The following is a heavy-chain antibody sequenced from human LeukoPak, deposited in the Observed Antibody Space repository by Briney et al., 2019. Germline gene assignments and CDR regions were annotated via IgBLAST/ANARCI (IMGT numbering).Heavy chain of an antibody. J-gene: IGHJ4*02. CDR3: AKGTGIAAAGPGLAWDY. D-gene: IGHD6-13*01. CDR2: ISGSGGST. V-gene: IGHV3-23*01. Sequence: PGGSLRLSCAASGFTFSSYAMSWVRQAPGKGLEWVSAISGSGGSTYYADSVKGRFTISRDNSKNTLYLQMNSLRAEDTAVYYCAKGTGIAAAGPGLAWDYWGQGTLVTVSS. CDR1: GFTFSSYA.